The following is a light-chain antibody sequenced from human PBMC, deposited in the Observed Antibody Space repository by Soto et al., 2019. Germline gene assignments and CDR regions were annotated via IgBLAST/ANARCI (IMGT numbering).Light chain of an antibody. J-gene: IGKJ1*01. CDR2: GPP. V-gene: IGKV3-20*01. CDR3: QQYGSSIQT. Sequence: EIVLTQFPGSLPLSPGERATLSCRASQSVGSNYLAWYQQRPGHPPNLLIFGPPHTAPDIPDRVSGRGSGTDFTLTISRREPEDLAVYYCQQYGSSIQTFGQGTKLDIK. CDR1: QSVGSNY.